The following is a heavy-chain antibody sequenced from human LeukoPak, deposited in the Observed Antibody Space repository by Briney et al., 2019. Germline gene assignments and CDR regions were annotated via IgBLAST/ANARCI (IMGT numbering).Heavy chain of an antibody. D-gene: IGHD1-26*01. CDR2: IKSKTDGGTT. J-gene: IGHJ4*02. Sequence: GGSLRLSCAASGFTFSNAWMSWVRQAPGKGLEWVGRIKSKTDGGTTNYAAPVKGRFTISRDDSKNTLYLQMNSLKTEDTAVYYCTTDMGATTGLDYWGQGTLVTVSS. CDR3: TTDMGATTGLDY. CDR1: GFTFSNAW. V-gene: IGHV3-15*01.